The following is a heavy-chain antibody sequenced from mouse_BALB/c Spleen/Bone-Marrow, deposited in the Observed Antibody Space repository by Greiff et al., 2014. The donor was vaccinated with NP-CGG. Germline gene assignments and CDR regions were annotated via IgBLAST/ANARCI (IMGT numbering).Heavy chain of an antibody. CDR2: INSNGGTT. CDR3: ARGLYYVAYGPGFAY. V-gene: IGHV5-6-3*01. CDR1: GFTFSNYG. D-gene: IGHD2-13*01. J-gene: IGHJ3*01. Sequence: EVKLEESGGGLVQPGGPLKLSCAASGFTFSNYGMSWVRQTPDERLDLVATINSNGGTTYYPDSVKGRFTISRDNAKNTLYLQMSSLKSEDTAMYFCARGLYYVAYGPGFAYWGQGTLVTVSA.